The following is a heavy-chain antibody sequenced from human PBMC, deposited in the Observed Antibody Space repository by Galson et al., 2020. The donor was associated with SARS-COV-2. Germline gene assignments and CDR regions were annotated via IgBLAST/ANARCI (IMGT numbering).Heavy chain of an antibody. Sequence: ESGPTLVKLTQPLTLTCTFSGFSLSTRGMCVSWIRQPPGKALEWLARIDLGDDTFYSTSLKTRLTIAKDTSKNQVVLTMTNMDPGDTATYYCARMRPKAAGTTDWYFDLWGRGTLVTVSS. V-gene: IGHV2-70*17. J-gene: IGHJ2*01. CDR3: ARMRPKAAGTTDWYFDL. CDR2: IDLGDDT. CDR1: GFSLSTRGMC. D-gene: IGHD6-13*01.